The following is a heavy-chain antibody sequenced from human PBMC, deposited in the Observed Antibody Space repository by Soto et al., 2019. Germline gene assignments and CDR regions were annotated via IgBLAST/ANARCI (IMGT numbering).Heavy chain of an antibody. D-gene: IGHD4-17*01. CDR1: GGSVSNKTYY. V-gene: IGHV4-61*01. CDR2: VYYSGTT. CDR3: ARTTAVPNTLRSRYFFDY. Sequence: PSETLSLTCSVSGGSVSNKTYYWSWIRQPPGKKLEWIGYVYYSGTTNYNPSLKSRVTISVDLSKNQFSLRLSSVTTADTALYYCARTTAVPNTLRSRYFFDYWGQGTLVTVSS. J-gene: IGHJ4*02.